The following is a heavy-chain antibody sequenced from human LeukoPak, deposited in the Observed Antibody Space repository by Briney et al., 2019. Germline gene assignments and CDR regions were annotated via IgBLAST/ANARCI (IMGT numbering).Heavy chain of an antibody. CDR1: GYSISSGYY. V-gene: IGHV4-38-2*02. CDR3: ARLKTSTLRYYYYYYMDV. J-gene: IGHJ6*03. CDR2: IYYSGST. Sequence: SETLSLTCTVSGYSISSGYYWGWIRQPPGKGLEWIGSIYYSGSTYYNPSLKSRVTISVDTSKNQFSLKLSSVTAADTAVYYCARLKTSTLRYYYYYYMDVWGKGTTVTISS.